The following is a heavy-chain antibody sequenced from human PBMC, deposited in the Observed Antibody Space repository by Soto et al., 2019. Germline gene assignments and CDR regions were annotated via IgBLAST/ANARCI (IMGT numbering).Heavy chain of an antibody. D-gene: IGHD1-1*01. CDR2: ITAYNGNT. V-gene: IGHV1-18*01. CDR3: ARGNEGNDYYYGMAV. CDR1: GYTFTSYG. Sequence: QVQLVQSGAEVKKPGPSVKVSCKASGYTFTSYGISWVRQAPGQGLEWRGWITAYNGNTNYAQKLQGRVTMTTDTPTSTADMELRSLRSDATAVYYSARGNEGNDYYYGMAVCGRGTTVTVSS. J-gene: IGHJ6*02.